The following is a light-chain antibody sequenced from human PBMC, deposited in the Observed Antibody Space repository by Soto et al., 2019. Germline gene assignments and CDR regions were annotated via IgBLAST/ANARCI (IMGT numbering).Light chain of an antibody. CDR3: GTWDSSLSGGV. V-gene: IGLV1-51*01. Sequence: QSVLTQPPSVSAAPGQKVTISCSGSTSNIGNSYVSWYQQLPGTAPKLLIYDNNKRPSGIPDRFSGSKSGTSATLGITGLQTGDEADYYCGTWDSSLSGGVFGGGTKLTVL. CDR1: TSNIGNSY. CDR2: DNN. J-gene: IGLJ2*01.